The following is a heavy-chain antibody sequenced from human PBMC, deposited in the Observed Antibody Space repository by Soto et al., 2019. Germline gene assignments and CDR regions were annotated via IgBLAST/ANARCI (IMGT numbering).Heavy chain of an antibody. CDR1: GGTFSSYA. Sequence: QVQLVQSGAEVKKPRSSVKDSCKASGGTFSSYAISWVRQAPGQGLEWMGGIIPIFGTANYAQKFQGRVTITADESTSTVYMYLSSLRSEDTAVYYCASLGETYTAMTRGYFDYWGQGTLVTVSS. D-gene: IGHD5-18*01. CDR3: ASLGETYTAMTRGYFDY. CDR2: IIPIFGTA. V-gene: IGHV1-69*01. J-gene: IGHJ4*02.